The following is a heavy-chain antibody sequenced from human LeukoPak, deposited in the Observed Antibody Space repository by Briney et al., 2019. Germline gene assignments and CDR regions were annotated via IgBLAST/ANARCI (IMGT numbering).Heavy chain of an antibody. J-gene: IGHJ6*03. D-gene: IGHD2/OR15-2a*01. CDR1: GDSISSSSFY. Sequence: SETLSLTCTVSGDSISSSSFYWGWIRQSPGKGLEWIGSIYFSGNTYYNPSLKSRVTISVDTSKNQFSLKLSSVTAADTAVFYCARIEQYYYYYMDVWGKGITVTISS. CDR3: ARIEQYYYYYMDV. CDR2: IYFSGNT. V-gene: IGHV4-39*01.